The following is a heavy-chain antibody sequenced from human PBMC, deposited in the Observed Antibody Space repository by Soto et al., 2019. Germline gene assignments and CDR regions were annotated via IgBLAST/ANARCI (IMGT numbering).Heavy chain of an antibody. J-gene: IGHJ6*02. CDR3: ARDLGRGGMDV. Sequence: QVQLQESGPGLVKPSETLSLTCTVSGGSIISYYWSWIRQPAGKGLEWIGRIYTTGSTNYNASLKSRVALSVDTSKNQFSLRLSSVTAADTAVYYCARDLGRGGMDVWGQGTTVTVS. CDR2: IYTTGST. D-gene: IGHD3-16*01. CDR1: GGSIISYY. V-gene: IGHV4-4*07.